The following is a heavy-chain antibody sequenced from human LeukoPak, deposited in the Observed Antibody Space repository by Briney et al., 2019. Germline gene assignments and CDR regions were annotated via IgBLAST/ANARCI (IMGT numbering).Heavy chain of an antibody. V-gene: IGHV3-74*01. CDR3: ARGVDTAMVTGGYNWFDP. CDR2: INTDGSST. J-gene: IGHJ5*02. D-gene: IGHD5-18*01. Sequence: PGGSLRLSCAASGFTFSSYWMHWVRQAPGEGLVWVSRINTDGSSTTYADSVNGRFTISRDNAKNTLYLHMSSLRAEDTAVYYCARGVDTAMVTGGYNWFDPWGQGTRVTVSA. CDR1: GFTFSSYW.